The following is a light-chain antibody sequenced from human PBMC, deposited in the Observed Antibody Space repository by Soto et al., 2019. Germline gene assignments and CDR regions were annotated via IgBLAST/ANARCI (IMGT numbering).Light chain of an antibody. J-gene: IGKJ3*01. CDR3: QQADTFPFT. CDR1: QDISSL. Sequence: GDRVTITCRASQDISSLLAWYQHKPGKAPKLLIYAATTLQSGVPSRFSGSESGTEFTLTISSLQTDDLATYYCQQADTFPFTFGAGTQVDMK. V-gene: IGKV1-12*01. CDR2: AAT.